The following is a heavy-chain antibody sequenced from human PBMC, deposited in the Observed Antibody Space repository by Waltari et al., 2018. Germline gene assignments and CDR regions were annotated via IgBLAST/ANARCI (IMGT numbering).Heavy chain of an antibody. Sequence: QVQLVESGGGVVQPGGSLRLSCAASGFTFSSYGMHWVRQAPGKGLEWVAFIRYDGSNKYYADSWKGRFTISRDNSKNTLYLQMNSLRAEDTAVYYCAKGLNGVATIDYWGQGTLVTVSS. CDR1: GFTFSSYG. V-gene: IGHV3-30*02. CDR2: IRYDGSNK. D-gene: IGHD5-12*01. J-gene: IGHJ4*02. CDR3: AKGLNGVATIDY.